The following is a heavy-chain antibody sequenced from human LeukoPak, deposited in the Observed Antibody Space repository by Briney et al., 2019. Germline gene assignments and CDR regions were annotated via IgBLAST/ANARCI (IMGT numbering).Heavy chain of an antibody. CDR2: ISSSSSYI. CDR3: ARDRSYYDILTGYSGYYMDV. CDR1: GFTFSSYS. J-gene: IGHJ6*03. Sequence: GGSLRLSCAASGFTFSSYSMNWVRQAPGKGLEWVSSISSSSSYIYYADSVKGRFTISRDNAKNSLYLQVNSLRAEGTAVYYCARDRSYYDILTGYSGYYMDVWGKGTTVTVSS. V-gene: IGHV3-21*01. D-gene: IGHD3-9*01.